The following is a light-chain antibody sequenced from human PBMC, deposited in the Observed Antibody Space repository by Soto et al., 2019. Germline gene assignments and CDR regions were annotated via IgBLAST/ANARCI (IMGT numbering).Light chain of an antibody. CDR2: DAS. CDR1: QSVSSN. CDR3: HQYNNWPRA. J-gene: IGKJ1*01. V-gene: IGKV3-15*01. Sequence: EIVMTQSPGTLSVSPGERATLSCRASQSVSSNLAWYQQKPGQAPRLLIYDASTRATDIPARFSGSGSGTEFTLTISTLQAEDFAVYYCHQYNNWPRAFGQGTKVEIK.